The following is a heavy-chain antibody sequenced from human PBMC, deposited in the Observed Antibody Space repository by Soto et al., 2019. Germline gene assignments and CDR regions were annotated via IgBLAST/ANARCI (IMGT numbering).Heavy chain of an antibody. CDR3: AREAGRSGGY. V-gene: IGHV4-59*01. CDR1: GGSISSSY. J-gene: IGHJ4*02. Sequence: SEILSLTCTVSGGSISSSYWSWIRQPPGKGLEWIGYISYSGDTNYNPSLKSRVTISVDKSKNQSSLNLRSVTAADTAVYYCAREAGRSGGYWGQGMLVTVSS. D-gene: IGHD3-16*01. CDR2: ISYSGDT.